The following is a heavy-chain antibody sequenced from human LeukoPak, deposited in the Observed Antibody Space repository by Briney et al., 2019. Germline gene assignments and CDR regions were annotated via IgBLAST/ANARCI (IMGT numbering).Heavy chain of an antibody. CDR1: GFTFDDYT. J-gene: IGHJ4*02. CDR3: ARVLVATTNFDY. D-gene: IGHD5-12*01. Sequence: GGSLRLSCAASGFTFDDYTMHWVRQAPGKGLEWVSLISWDGGSTYYADSVKGRFTISRDNAKNSLYLQMNSLRAEDTAVYYCARVLVATTNFDYWGQGTLVTVSS. CDR2: ISWDGGST. V-gene: IGHV3-43*01.